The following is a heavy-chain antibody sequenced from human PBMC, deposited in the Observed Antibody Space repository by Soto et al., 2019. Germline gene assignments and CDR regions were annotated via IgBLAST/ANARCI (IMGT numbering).Heavy chain of an antibody. D-gene: IGHD3-10*01. CDR2: INAGNGNT. CDR3: ATTPGWFGGLGAFDI. CDR1: GYTFTSYA. V-gene: IGHV1-3*01. J-gene: IGHJ3*02. Sequence: QVQLVQSGAEVKKPGASVKVSCKASGYTFTSYAMHWVRQAPGQGLEWMGWINAGNGNTKYSQKFQGSVTITRDTSASTAYMELSGLRSEDTAVYYCATTPGWFGGLGAFDIWGQGTMVTVSS.